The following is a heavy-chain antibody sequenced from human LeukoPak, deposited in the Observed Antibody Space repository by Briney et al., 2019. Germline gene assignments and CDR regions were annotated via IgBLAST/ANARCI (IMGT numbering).Heavy chain of an antibody. CDR1: GYTFTGYY. D-gene: IGHD3-9*01. CDR2: VNPNSGGT. V-gene: IGHV1-2*02. J-gene: IGHJ5*02. Sequence: ASVKVSCKASGYTFTGYYMHWVRQAPGQGLEWMGWVNPNSGGTNYAQKFQGRVTVTRDTSISTAYMELSSLISDDTAVYYCASIGNTGHYDILTGYYPFDPWGQGTLVTVSS. CDR3: ASIGNTGHYDILTGYYPFDP.